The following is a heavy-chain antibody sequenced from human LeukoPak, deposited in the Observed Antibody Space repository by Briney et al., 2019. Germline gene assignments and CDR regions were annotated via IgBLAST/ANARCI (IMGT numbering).Heavy chain of an antibody. D-gene: IGHD1-26*01. V-gene: IGHV4-59*08. CDR1: GGSISSSY. CDR2: ISYSGST. J-gene: IGHJ4*02. CDR3: ARQRTGATFDY. Sequence: TSETLSLTCTGSGGSISSSYWSWIRQSPGKGLEWIGHISYSGSTNYNPSLQSRVTISLDTSKNQFSLKLTSVTAADTAVYYCARQRTGATFDYWGQGTLVTVSS.